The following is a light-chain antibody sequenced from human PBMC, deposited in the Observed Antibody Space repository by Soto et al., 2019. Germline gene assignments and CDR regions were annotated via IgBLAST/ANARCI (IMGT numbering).Light chain of an antibody. J-gene: IGKJ5*01. CDR1: QSVSSN. CDR3: HQYDNWPKT. CDR2: GAS. V-gene: IGKV3-15*01. Sequence: EVVVTQSPATFSVSPCERATLSCRASQSVSSNLAWYQQKPGQAPRLLIYGASTRATGIPARFSGSGSGTEFTLTISSLQSEDFAVYYCHQYDNWPKTFGQGTRLEIK.